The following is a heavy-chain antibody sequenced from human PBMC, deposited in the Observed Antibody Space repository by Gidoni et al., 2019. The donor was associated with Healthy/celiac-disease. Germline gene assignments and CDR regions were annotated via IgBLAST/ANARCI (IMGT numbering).Heavy chain of an antibody. CDR3: ARSLTYGSGPPHFDY. CDR2: INHSGST. CDR1: GGSFSGYY. V-gene: IGHV4-34*01. J-gene: IGHJ4*02. Sequence: QVQLQQWGAGLLKPSETLSLTCAVYGGSFSGYYWRWIRQPPGKGLEWIWEINHSGSTNYNPSLKSRVTISVDTSKNQFSLKLSSVTAADTAVYYCARSLTYGSGPPHFDYWGQGTLVTVSS. D-gene: IGHD3-10*01.